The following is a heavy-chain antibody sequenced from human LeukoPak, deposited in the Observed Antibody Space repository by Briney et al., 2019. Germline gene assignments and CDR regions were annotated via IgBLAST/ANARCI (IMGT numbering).Heavy chain of an antibody. D-gene: IGHD6-13*01. J-gene: IGHJ4*02. V-gene: IGHV1-2*02. CDR3: ARDLRPSSSWSKGLDY. CDR1: GYTFTGYY. CDR2: INPNSGGT. Sequence: ASVKVSCKASGYTFTGYYMHWVRQAPGQGLEWMGWINPNSGGTNYAQKFQGRVTMTRDTSISTAYMELSRLRSDDTAVYYCARDLRPSSSWSKGLDYWGQGTLVTVSS.